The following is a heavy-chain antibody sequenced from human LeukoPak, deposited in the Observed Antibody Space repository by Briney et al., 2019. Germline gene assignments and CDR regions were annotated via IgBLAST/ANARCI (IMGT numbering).Heavy chain of an antibody. J-gene: IGHJ5*02. CDR2: IYHSGST. V-gene: IGHV4-38-2*01. D-gene: IGHD2-8*01. Sequence: SETLSLTCDVSGYSISSYYYWGWIRQPPGKGLEWIGSIYHSGSTYYNPSLKSRVTISVDTSKNQFSQKLSSVTAADTAVYYCARSTGNLYGWFDPWGQGTLATVSS. CDR3: ARSTGNLYGWFDP. CDR1: GYSISSYYY.